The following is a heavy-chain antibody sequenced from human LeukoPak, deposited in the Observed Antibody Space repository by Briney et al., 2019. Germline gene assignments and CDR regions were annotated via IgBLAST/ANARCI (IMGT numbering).Heavy chain of an antibody. CDR1: GFTVSDNY. V-gene: IGHV3-11*01. CDR2: ISSGGTTI. Sequence: GGSLRLSCAAFGFTVSDNYMSWIRQAPGKGLEWVSYISSGGTTIYYADSVKGRFTISRDNAKNSLYLQVNSLRAEDTAVYYCARLTWGQFDYWSQGTLVTVSS. D-gene: IGHD7-27*01. CDR3: ARLTWGQFDY. J-gene: IGHJ4*02.